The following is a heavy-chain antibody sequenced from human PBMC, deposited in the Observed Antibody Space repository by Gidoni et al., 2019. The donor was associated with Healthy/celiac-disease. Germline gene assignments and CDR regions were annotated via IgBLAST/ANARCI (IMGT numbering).Heavy chain of an antibody. CDR2: IKSKTDGGTT. D-gene: IGHD2-2*01. V-gene: IGHV3-15*01. Sequence: EVQLVESGGGLVKPGGSLRLSCAASGFTFSNAWMSWVRQAPGKGLEWVGRIKSKTDGGTTDYAAPVKGRFTISRDDSKNTLYLQMNSLKTEDTAVYYCTTFEWDIVVVPAYWGQGTLVTVSS. CDR1: GFTFSNAW. J-gene: IGHJ4*02. CDR3: TTFEWDIVVVPAY.